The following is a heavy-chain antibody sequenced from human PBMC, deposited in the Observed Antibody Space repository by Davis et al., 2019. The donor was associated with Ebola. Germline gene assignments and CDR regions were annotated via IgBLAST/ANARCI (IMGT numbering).Heavy chain of an antibody. Sequence: PSETLSLTCSVSGASIITYCLYWIRQPAGKGLEWVGRFYTSGDTNYNSSLKSLVAMSVDTSKNQFSLKLSSVTAADSAVYYCGRGVAGAGVDVWGQGTTVTVSS. CDR1: GASIITYC. V-gene: IGHV4-4*07. CDR3: GRGVAGAGVDV. CDR2: FYTSGDT. J-gene: IGHJ6*02. D-gene: IGHD6-19*01.